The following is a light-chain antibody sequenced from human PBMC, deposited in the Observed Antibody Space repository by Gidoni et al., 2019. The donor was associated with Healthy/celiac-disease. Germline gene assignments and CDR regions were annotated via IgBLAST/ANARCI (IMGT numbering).Light chain of an antibody. Sequence: QSALTQPASLSGSPGQSITSDVGGYNYVSWYQQHPGKAPTLMINEVSSRPSGVSHRFSGSKSSNTASLTISGLQDEDEAAYYCSSYTGSSFAVVFGGGTKLTVL. V-gene: IGLV2-14*01. J-gene: IGLJ2*01. CDR3: SSYTGSSFAVV. CDR1: DVGGYNY. CDR2: EVS.